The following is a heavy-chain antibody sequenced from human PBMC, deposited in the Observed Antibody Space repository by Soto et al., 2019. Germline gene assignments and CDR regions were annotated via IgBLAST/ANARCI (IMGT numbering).Heavy chain of an antibody. Sequence: SETLSLTCTVSGGSISSYYWSWIRQPPGKGLEWIGYIHSSGSTIYNPSLKSRVTISVDASKSQFSLNLSSVTAADTAVYYCARLTVTYYYYYYMDVWDKGTTVTVSS. CDR1: GGSISSYY. J-gene: IGHJ6*03. V-gene: IGHV4-59*08. CDR2: IHSSGST. CDR3: ARLTVTYYYYYYMDV. D-gene: IGHD4-4*01.